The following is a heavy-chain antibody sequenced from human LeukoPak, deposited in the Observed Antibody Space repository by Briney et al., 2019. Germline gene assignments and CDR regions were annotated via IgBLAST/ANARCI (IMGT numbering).Heavy chain of an antibody. Sequence: GESLKISCKGSGYSFTSYWIGWVRQMPGKGLEWMGIIYPGDSDTRYSPSFQGQVTISADKSINTAYLQWNSLKASDTAIYYCARHAVRDGYNRHNDYWGQGTLVTVSS. CDR2: IYPGDSDT. V-gene: IGHV5-51*01. J-gene: IGHJ4*02. CDR3: ARHAVRDGYNRHNDY. D-gene: IGHD5-24*01. CDR1: GYSFTSYW.